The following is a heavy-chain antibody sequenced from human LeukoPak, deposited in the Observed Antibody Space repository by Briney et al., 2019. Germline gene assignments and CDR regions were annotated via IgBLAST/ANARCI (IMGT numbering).Heavy chain of an antibody. Sequence: GGSLRLSCAASGFTFSSYDMHWVRQATGKGLEWVSAIGTTGDTYYPGSVKGRFTISRENAKNSLYLQMNSLRAGDTAVYYCARAYCSSTSCYWYYYYYGMDVWGQGTTVTVSS. CDR3: ARAYCSSTSCYWYYYYYGMDV. CDR2: IGTTGDT. D-gene: IGHD2-2*01. V-gene: IGHV3-13*01. J-gene: IGHJ6*02. CDR1: GFTFSSYD.